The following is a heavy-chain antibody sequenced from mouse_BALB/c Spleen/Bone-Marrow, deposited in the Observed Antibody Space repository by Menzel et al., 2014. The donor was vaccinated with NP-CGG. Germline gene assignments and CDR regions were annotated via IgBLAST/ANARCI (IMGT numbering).Heavy chain of an antibody. D-gene: IGHD4-1*01. CDR2: INAGSGGT. CDR3: ARSLTGKKTFYY. Sequence: QVQLKESGAELVRPGTSVKVSCKASGYVFTNYLIEWVKQRPGQGLEWIGVINAGSGGTDYSEKFKGEATLTADKSSSTAYMQLSSLTSDDSAVYFCARSLTGKKTFYYWGQGTTLTVSS. J-gene: IGHJ2*01. CDR1: GYVFTNYL. V-gene: IGHV1-54*01.